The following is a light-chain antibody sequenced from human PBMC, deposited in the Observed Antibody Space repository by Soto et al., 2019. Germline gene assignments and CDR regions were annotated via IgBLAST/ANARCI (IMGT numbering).Light chain of an antibody. CDR3: SSYAGSNTYV. CDR1: SSDVGGYNY. V-gene: IGLV2-8*01. J-gene: IGLJ1*01. Sequence: QSVLTQPPSASGSPGQSVTISCTGTSSDVGGYNYVSWYQQHPGKAPRLMIYEVSKRPSGVPDRFSGSKSGSTASLTVSGLQAEDVADYYCSSYAGSNTYVFGTGTNVTVL. CDR2: EVS.